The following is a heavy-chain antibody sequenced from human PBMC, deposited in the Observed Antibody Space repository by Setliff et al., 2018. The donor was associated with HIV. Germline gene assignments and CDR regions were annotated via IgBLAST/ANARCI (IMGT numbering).Heavy chain of an antibody. CDR2: IYYSGTT. Sequence: TLSLTCTVSGVSISTNNYYWAWIRQPPGKRLEWIGSIYYSGTTYYNPSLKSRATVSVDTSKNQFSLILTSVTAADTAVYYCARRLLRGVRGPPCFDYWGQGTLVTVSS. CDR3: ARRLLRGVRGPPCFDY. J-gene: IGHJ4*02. CDR1: GVSISTNNYY. V-gene: IGHV4-39*01. D-gene: IGHD3-10*01.